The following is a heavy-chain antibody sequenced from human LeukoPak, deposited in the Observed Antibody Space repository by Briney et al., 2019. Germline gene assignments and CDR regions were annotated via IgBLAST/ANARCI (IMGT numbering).Heavy chain of an antibody. J-gene: IGHJ4*02. V-gene: IGHV3-21*01. CDR2: ISSSSSYI. Sequence: TGGSLRLSCVASGFTFSSYSMNWVRQAPGKGLEWVSSISSSSSYIYYADSVKGRFTISRDNAKNSLYLQMNSLRAEDTAVYYCARGSIAAAGGSWGQGTLVTVSS. CDR3: ARGSIAAAGGS. CDR1: GFTFSSYS. D-gene: IGHD6-13*01.